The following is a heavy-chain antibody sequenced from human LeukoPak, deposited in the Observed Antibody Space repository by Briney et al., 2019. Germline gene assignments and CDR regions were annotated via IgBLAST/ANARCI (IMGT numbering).Heavy chain of an antibody. CDR3: AREELGCSSTSCYYYYYYMDV. D-gene: IGHD2-2*01. CDR2: ISAYNGNT. V-gene: IGHV1-18*01. Sequence: ASVKVSCKASGYTFTSYGISWVRQAPGQGLEWMGWISAYNGNTNYAQKLQGRVTMTTDTSTSTAYMELRSLRSDDTAVYYCAREELGCSSTSCYYYYYYMDVWGKGTTVTVSS. J-gene: IGHJ6*03. CDR1: GYTFTSYG.